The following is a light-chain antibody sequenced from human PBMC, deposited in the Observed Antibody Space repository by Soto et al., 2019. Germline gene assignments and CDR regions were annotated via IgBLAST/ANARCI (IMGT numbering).Light chain of an antibody. J-gene: IGLJ3*02. V-gene: IGLV1-44*01. CDR2: DND. CDR1: TSNIGATT. Sequence: QSVLTQPPSASGAPGQRLTISCSGSTSNIGATTVNWYQHLPGTAPKLLVYDNDRRPSGVPDRFSGSKSGTSASLAISGLQSEDEADYYCVAWDDTLNGVVFGGGTKVT. CDR3: VAWDDTLNGVV.